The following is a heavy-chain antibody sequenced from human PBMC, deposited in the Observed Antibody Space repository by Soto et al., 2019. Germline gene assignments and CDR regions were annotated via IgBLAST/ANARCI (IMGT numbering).Heavy chain of an antibody. CDR3: VTGKQWLARYYMDV. Sequence: QLQLQESGPGLVKPSETLSLTCTVSGGSISSSSYYWGWIRQPPGKGLEWIGSIYYSGSTYYNPSLKSRVTISVDTSKNQFSLKLSSVTAADTAVYYCVTGKQWLARYYMDVWGKGTTVTVSS. CDR1: GGSISSSSYY. V-gene: IGHV4-39*01. CDR2: IYYSGST. J-gene: IGHJ6*03. D-gene: IGHD6-19*01.